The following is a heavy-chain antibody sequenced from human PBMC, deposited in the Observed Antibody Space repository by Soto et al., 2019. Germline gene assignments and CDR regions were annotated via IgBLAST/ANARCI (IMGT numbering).Heavy chain of an antibody. CDR2: IYYSGST. D-gene: IGHD5-18*01. CDR1: GGSISSYY. CDR3: ARERGYSYGSDYGMDV. J-gene: IGHJ6*02. V-gene: IGHV4-59*01. Sequence: SETLSLTCTVSGGSISSYYWSWIRQPPGKGLEWIGYIYYSGSTNYNPSLKSRVTISVDKYKNQFSLKLSSVTAADTAVYYCARERGYSYGSDYGMDVWGQGTTVTVSS.